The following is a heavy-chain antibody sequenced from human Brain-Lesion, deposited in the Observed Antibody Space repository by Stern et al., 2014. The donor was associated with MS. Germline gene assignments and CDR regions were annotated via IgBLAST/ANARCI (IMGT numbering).Heavy chain of an antibody. V-gene: IGHV1-24*01. CDR3: ATLSPGAGGNYYRHFDY. CDR1: GYTLTELS. D-gene: IGHD1-26*01. J-gene: IGHJ4*02. Sequence: QLVESGAGVKKPGASVKVSCKVSGYTLTELSMHWVRQAPRKGLEWMGGFDPEDGETIYAQKFQGRVTMTEDTSTDTAYMELSSLRSEDTAVYYCATLSPGAGGNYYRHFDYWGQGTLVTVSS. CDR2: FDPEDGET.